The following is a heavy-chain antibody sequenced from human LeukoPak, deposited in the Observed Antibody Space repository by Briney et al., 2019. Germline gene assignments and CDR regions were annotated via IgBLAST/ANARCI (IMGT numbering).Heavy chain of an antibody. CDR3: ARIADFDWLLVDY. Sequence: PSQTLSLTCTVSGGSMNSYYWSWIRQPPGKGLDWNGYIYYSGSTNYNPSLKSRVTISVDTSKNQFSLKLSSVTAADTAVYYCARIADFDWLLVDYWGQGTLVTVSS. J-gene: IGHJ4*02. CDR1: GGSMNSYY. V-gene: IGHV4-59*01. D-gene: IGHD3-9*01. CDR2: IYYSGST.